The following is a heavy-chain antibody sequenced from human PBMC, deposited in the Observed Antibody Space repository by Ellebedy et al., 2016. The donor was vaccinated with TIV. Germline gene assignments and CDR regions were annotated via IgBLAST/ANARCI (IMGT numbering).Heavy chain of an antibody. V-gene: IGHV4-59*01. CDR2: IYYSGST. CDR1: GGIISSFY. Sequence: SETLSLTCSISGGIISSFYWTWIRQPPGKGLEYIGYIYYSGSTNYNPSLKSRVTISVDRAKSQFSLRLTSVTAADTAVYYCAGGDIARTPAGERNWFDPWGQGILVTVSS. CDR3: AGGDIARTPAGERNWFDP. D-gene: IGHD3-16*01. J-gene: IGHJ5*02.